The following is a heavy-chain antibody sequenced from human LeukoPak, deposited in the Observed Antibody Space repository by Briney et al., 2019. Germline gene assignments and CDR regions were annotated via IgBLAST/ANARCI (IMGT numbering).Heavy chain of an antibody. Sequence: ASVKVSCKASGYTFTNYGISWVRQAPGQGLECMGWISAYNGNTNYAQKLQGRVTMTTDTSTSTAYMELRSLRSDDTAVYYCARDLVGVRFLESLWGWGQGTLVTVSS. CDR3: ARDLVGVRFLESLWG. V-gene: IGHV1-18*01. CDR2: ISAYNGNT. J-gene: IGHJ4*02. CDR1: GYTFTNYG. D-gene: IGHD3-3*01.